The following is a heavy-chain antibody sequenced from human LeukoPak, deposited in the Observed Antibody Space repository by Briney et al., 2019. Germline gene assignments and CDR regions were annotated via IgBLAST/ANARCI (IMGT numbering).Heavy chain of an antibody. CDR3: ATKGFYDFWSGYYKYFQH. J-gene: IGHJ1*01. CDR1: GYTLTELS. V-gene: IGHV1-24*01. CDR2: FDPEDGET. Sequence: ASVKVSCKVSGYTLTELSMHWVRQAPGKGLEWMGGFDPEDGETIYAQKFQGRVTMTEDTSTDTAYMELSSLRSEDTAVYYYATKGFYDFWSGYYKYFQHWGQGTLVTVSS. D-gene: IGHD3-3*01.